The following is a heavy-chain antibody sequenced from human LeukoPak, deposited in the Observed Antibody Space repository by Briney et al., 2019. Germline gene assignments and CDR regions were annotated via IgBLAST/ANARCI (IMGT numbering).Heavy chain of an antibody. Sequence: GESLKISCKGSGXIFTHNWIGWVRQMPGKGLEWMGIIYPGDSDTRYSPSFEGQVTISVDKSISTAYLQWSSLKASDTAMYYCARQTRDGSGSRGYPFDFWGQGTLVTVSS. D-gene: IGHD3-10*01. CDR1: GXIFTHNW. CDR2: IYPGDSDT. J-gene: IGHJ4*02. CDR3: ARQTRDGSGSRGYPFDF. V-gene: IGHV5-51*01.